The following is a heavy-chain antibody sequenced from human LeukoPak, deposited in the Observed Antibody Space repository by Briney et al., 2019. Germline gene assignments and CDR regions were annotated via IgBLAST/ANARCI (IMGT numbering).Heavy chain of an antibody. CDR1: GGSISSYY. D-gene: IGHD3-10*01. V-gene: IGHV4-59*01. J-gene: IGHJ4*02. Sequence: PSETLSLTCTVSGGSISSYYWSWIRQPPGKGLEWIGYIYYSGSTNYNPSLKSRVTISVDTSKNQFSLKLSSVTAADTAVYYCARARGMVRGVITAYFDYWGQGTLLTVSS. CDR2: IYYSGST. CDR3: ARARGMVRGVITAYFDY.